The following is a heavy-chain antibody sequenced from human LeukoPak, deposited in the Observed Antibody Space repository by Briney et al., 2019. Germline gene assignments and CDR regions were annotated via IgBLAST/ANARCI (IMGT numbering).Heavy chain of an antibody. D-gene: IGHD3-22*01. J-gene: IGHJ4*02. CDR3: TRPGDSSGYPL. V-gene: IGHV3-73*01. CDR1: GFTFSDSA. CDR2: IRSKPNTYAT. Sequence: GGSLRLSCAASGFTFSDSAMHWVRQASGKGLEWVGCIRSKPNTYATAYAASVKGRFTISRDDSKNTAYLQMNSLKTEDTAVYYCTRPGDSSGYPLWGQGILVTVSS.